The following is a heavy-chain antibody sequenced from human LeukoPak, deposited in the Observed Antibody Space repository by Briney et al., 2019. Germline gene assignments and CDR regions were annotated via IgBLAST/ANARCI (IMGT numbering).Heavy chain of an antibody. CDR3: ATGHSSGWFDY. J-gene: IGHJ4*02. D-gene: IGHD6-19*01. V-gene: IGHV4-59*02. CDR1: RGSVSSAY. CDR2: MYNSEIT. Sequence: PSETLFLTCTVSRGSVSSAYWSWIRQPPGKRLEWIGYMYNSEITNYNPSLKSRVTMSLDMSKNQFSLDLTSVSEADTAVYYCATGHSSGWFDYWGQGSLVIVSS.